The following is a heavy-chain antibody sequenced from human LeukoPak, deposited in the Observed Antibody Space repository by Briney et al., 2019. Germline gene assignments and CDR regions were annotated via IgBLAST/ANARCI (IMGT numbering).Heavy chain of an antibody. CDR3: ARVFPYCGGDCYPDAFDI. Sequence: SETLSLTCTVSGGSISSSSYYWGWIRQPPGKGLEWIGSIYYSGSTYYNPSLKSRVTISVDTSKNQFSLKLSSVTAADTAVYYCARVFPYCGGDCYPDAFDIWGQGTMVTVSS. CDR1: GGSISSSSYY. V-gene: IGHV4-39*07. CDR2: IYYSGST. D-gene: IGHD2-21*02. J-gene: IGHJ3*02.